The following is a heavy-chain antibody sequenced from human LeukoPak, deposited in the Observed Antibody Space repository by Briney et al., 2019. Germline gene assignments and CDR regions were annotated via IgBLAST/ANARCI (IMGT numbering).Heavy chain of an antibody. CDR2: IYTSGST. D-gene: IGHD3-10*01. CDR3: ARGGDRSFDY. Sequence: SETLSLTCTVSGGSISSYYWSWIRQPAGKGLEWIGRIYTSGSTNYNPSLKSRVTMSVDTSKNQFSLNLNSVTATDTAVYYCARGGDRSFDYWGQGTLVTVSS. CDR1: GGSISSYY. J-gene: IGHJ4*02. V-gene: IGHV4-4*07.